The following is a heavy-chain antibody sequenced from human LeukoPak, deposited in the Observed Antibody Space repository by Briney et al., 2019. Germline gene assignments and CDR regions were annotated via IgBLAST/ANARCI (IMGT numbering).Heavy chain of an antibody. Sequence: SVKVSCKASGGTFSSYAISWVRQAPGQGLEWMGGIIPIFGTANYAQKFQGRVTITTDESTSTACMELSSLRSEDTAVYYCARDRYDERRGNQYYFDYWGQGTLVTVSS. D-gene: IGHD1-1*01. CDR2: IIPIFGTA. CDR3: ARDRYDERRGNQYYFDY. CDR1: GGTFSSYA. J-gene: IGHJ4*02. V-gene: IGHV1-69*05.